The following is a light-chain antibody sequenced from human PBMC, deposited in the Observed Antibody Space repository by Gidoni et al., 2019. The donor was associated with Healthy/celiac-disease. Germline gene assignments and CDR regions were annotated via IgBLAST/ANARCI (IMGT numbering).Light chain of an antibody. CDR1: QSVSRSY. V-gene: IGKV3-20*01. CDR3: QQYGSSPYT. J-gene: IGKJ2*01. CDR2: GAS. Sequence: EIVLTQSPGTLSLSPGERATLSCRASQSVSRSYLAWYQKKPSQAPRLLTYGASSRATGIPDRFGGSGSGTDFTLTISRLEPEDFAVYYCQQYGSSPYTFGQGTKLEIK.